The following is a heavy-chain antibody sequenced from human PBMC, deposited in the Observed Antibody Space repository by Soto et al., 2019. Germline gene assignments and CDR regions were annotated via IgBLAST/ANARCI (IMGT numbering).Heavy chain of an antibody. Sequence: QVQLVQSGAEVKKPGASVKVSCKASGYTFTGYYMHWVRQAPGQGLEWMGWINPNSGGTNYAQKFQGWVTMTRDTSISTAYMELGRLRSDDTAVYYCARDGGTESYFYGMDVWGQGTTVTVSS. CDR1: GYTFTGYY. CDR3: ARDGGTESYFYGMDV. V-gene: IGHV1-2*04. D-gene: IGHD1-1*01. CDR2: INPNSGGT. J-gene: IGHJ6*02.